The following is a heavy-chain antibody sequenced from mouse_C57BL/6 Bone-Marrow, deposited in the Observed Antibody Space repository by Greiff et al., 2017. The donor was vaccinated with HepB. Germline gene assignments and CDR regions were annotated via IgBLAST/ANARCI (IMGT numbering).Heavy chain of an antibody. CDR1: GYSITSGYY. J-gene: IGHJ2*01. CDR2: ISYDGSN. Sequence: DVKLQESGPGLVKPSQSLSLTCSVTGYSITSGYYWNWIRQFPGNKLEWMGYISYDGSNNYNPSLKNRISITRDTSKNQFFLKLNSVTTEDTATYYCARGDTTVEVPYYFDYWGQGTTLTVSS. V-gene: IGHV3-6*01. D-gene: IGHD1-1*01. CDR3: ARGDTTVEVPYYFDY.